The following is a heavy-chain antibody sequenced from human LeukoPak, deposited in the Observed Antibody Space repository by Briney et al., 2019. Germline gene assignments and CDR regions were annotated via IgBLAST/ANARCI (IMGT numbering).Heavy chain of an antibody. CDR2: IYYDAGA. CDR3: ARGRVVVTAASFDY. J-gene: IGHJ4*02. D-gene: IGHD2-21*02. CDR1: GGSVSATNHY. V-gene: IGHV4-31*03. Sequence: PSQTLSLTCTVSGGSVSATNHYWSWLRQHPGKGPEWIAYIYYDAGAYYNPSLESRVTISVDTSKNQFSLKLSSVTAADTAVYYCARGRVVVTAASFDYWGQGTLVTVSS.